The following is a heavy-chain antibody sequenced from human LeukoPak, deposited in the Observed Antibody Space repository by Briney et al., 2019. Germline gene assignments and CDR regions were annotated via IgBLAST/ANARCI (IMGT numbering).Heavy chain of an antibody. CDR2: ISSSGSTI. CDR1: GFTFSDYY. D-gene: IGHD5-12*01. CDR3: ARDLGDSGYDYGYGDYGGD. V-gene: IGHV3-11*01. Sequence: GGSLRLSCAASGFTFSDYYMSWIRQAPGKGLEWVSYISSSGSTIYYADSVKGRFTISRDNAKNSLYLQMNSLRAEDTAVYYCARDLGDSGYDYGYGDYGGDWGQGTLVTVSS. J-gene: IGHJ4*02.